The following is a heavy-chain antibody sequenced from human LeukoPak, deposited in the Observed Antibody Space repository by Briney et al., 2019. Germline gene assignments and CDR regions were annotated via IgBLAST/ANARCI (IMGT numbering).Heavy chain of an antibody. CDR2: INHSGST. CDR3: ARGIIAVAGTRANYFDY. Sequence: SETLSPTCAVYGGSFSGYYWSWIRQPPGKGLEWIGEINHSGSTNYNPSLKSRVTISVDTSKNQFSLKLSSVTAADTAVYYCARGIIAVAGTRANYFDYWGQGTLVTVSS. V-gene: IGHV4-34*01. CDR1: GGSFSGYY. J-gene: IGHJ4*02. D-gene: IGHD6-19*01.